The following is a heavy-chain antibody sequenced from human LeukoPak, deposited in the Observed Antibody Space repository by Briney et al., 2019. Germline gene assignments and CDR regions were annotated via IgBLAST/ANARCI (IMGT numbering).Heavy chain of an antibody. V-gene: IGHV4-34*01. CDR2: INHSGST. CDR3: ARHGVYSSSWYLIRGWFDP. Sequence: PSETLSLTCAVYGGSFSGYYWSWIRQPPGKGLEWIGEINHSGSTNYNPSLKSRVTISVDTSKNQFSLKLSSVTAADTAVYYCARHGVYSSSWYLIRGWFDPWGQGTLVTVSS. J-gene: IGHJ5*02. D-gene: IGHD6-13*01. CDR1: GGSFSGYY.